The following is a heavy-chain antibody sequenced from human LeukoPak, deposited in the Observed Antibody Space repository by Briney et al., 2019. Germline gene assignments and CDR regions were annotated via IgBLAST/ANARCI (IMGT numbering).Heavy chain of an antibody. CDR2: IKQDGSEK. J-gene: IGHJ4*02. V-gene: IGHV3-7*01. Sequence: GGSLRLSCAASGFTFSSYWMSWVRQAPGKGLEWVANIKQDGSEKYYVDSVKGRFTISRDNAKNSPYLQMNSLRAEDTAVYYCARGRVGGSYYFDYWGQGTLVTVSS. CDR1: GFTFSSYW. CDR3: ARGRVGGSYYFDY. D-gene: IGHD1-26*01.